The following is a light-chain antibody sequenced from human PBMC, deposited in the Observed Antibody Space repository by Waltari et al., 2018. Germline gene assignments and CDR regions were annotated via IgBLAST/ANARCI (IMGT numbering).Light chain of an antibody. V-gene: IGLV2-8*01. CDR2: DVS. CDR1: SSDVGDYNY. J-gene: IGLJ2*01. Sequence: QSALTQPPSASGSPGQSVTISCTGASSDVGDYNYVSWYQQHPGKAPKLMIYDVSKRPSGVPDRFSGSKSGNTASLTDSGLQAEDEADYYCSTYAGSTVIFGGGTKVTVL. CDR3: STYAGSTVI.